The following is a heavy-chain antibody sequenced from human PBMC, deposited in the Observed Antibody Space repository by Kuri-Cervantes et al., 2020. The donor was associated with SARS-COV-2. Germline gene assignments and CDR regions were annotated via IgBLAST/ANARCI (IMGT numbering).Heavy chain of an antibody. CDR2: IYYSGST. CDR3: ASGRKPRYGGYLSY. CDR1: GGSISSSSYY. J-gene: IGHJ4*02. D-gene: IGHD5-12*01. Sequence: SETLSLTCTVSGGSISSSSYYWGWIRQPPGKGLEWIGSIYYSGSTNYNPSLKSRVTISVDTSKNQFSLKLSSVTAADTAVYYCASGRKPRYGGYLSYWGQGTLVTVSS. V-gene: IGHV4-39*07.